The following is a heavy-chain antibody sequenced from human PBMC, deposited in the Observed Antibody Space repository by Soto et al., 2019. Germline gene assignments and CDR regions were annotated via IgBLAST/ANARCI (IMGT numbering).Heavy chain of an antibody. V-gene: IGHV4-59*01. D-gene: IGHD6-19*01. Sequence: SETLSLTCTVSGGSISSYYWSWIRQPPGKGLEWIGYIYYSGSTNYNPSLKSRVTISVDTSKNQLSLKLSSVTAADTAVYFCARSVAVPGAHIDYWGQGTQVTVSS. CDR2: IYYSGST. J-gene: IGHJ4*02. CDR3: ARSVAVPGAHIDY. CDR1: GGSISSYY.